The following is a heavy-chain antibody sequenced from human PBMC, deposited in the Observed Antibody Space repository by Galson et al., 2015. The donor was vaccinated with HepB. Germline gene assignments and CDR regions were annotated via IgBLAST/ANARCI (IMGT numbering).Heavy chain of an antibody. CDR3: AKGADDGLLGYFDY. Sequence: SLRLSCAASGFTFSSYGMHWVRQAPGKGLEWVAVISYDGSNKYYADSVKGRFTISRDNSKNTLYLQMNSLRAEDTAVYYCAKGADDGLLGYFDYWGQGTLVTVSS. D-gene: IGHD2-21*01. J-gene: IGHJ4*02. CDR1: GFTFSSYG. CDR2: ISYDGSNK. V-gene: IGHV3-30*18.